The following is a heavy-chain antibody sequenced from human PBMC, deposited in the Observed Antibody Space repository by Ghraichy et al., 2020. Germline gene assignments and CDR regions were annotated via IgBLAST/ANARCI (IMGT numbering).Heavy chain of an antibody. CDR1: GFTFSSYW. D-gene: IGHD3-3*01. CDR2: IKQDGSEK. CDR3: ASGLEWLTS. V-gene: IGHV3-7*01. Sequence: LSLTCAASGFTFSSYWMSWVRQAPGKGLEWVANIKQDGSEKYYVDSVKGRFTISRDNAKNSLYLQMNSLRAEDTAVYYCASGLEWLTSWGQGTLVTVSS. J-gene: IGHJ4*02.